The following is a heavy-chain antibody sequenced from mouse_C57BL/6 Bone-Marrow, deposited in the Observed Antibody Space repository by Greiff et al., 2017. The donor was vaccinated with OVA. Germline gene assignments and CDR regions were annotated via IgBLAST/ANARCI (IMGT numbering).Heavy chain of an antibody. CDR1: GFTFSDYG. CDR3: ARYGSSYVWFAY. J-gene: IGHJ3*01. CDR2: ISSGSSTI. D-gene: IGHD1-1*01. V-gene: IGHV5-17*01. Sequence: EVKVVESGGGLVKPGGSLKLSCAASGFTFSDYGMHWVRQAPEKGLEWVAYISSGSSTIYYADTVKGRFTISRDNAKNTLFLQMTSLRSEDTAMYYCARYGSSYVWFAYWGQGTLVTVSA.